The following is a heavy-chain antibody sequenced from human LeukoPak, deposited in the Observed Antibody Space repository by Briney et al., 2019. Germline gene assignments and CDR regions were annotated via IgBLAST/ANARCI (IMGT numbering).Heavy chain of an antibody. V-gene: IGHV3-23*01. J-gene: IGHJ4*02. CDR3: AKVPAAYCGGDCYYDY. D-gene: IGHD2-21*02. CDR1: GFTFSSYA. CDR2: ISGSGGST. Sequence: GGSLRLSCAVSGFTFSSYAMSWVRQAPGKGLEWVSAISGSGGSTYYADSVKGRFTISRDNSKNTLYLQMNSLRAEDTAVYYCAKVPAAYCGGDCYYDYWGRGTLVTVSS.